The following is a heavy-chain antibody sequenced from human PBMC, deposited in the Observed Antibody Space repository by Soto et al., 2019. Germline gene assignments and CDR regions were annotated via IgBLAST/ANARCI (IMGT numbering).Heavy chain of an antibody. CDR2: TYYKCKWYY. CDR3: ARGSWDDVSGHYYMDV. CDR1: ADSVSSNSAG. J-gene: IGHJ6*03. V-gene: IGHV6-1*01. D-gene: IGHD1-1*01. Sequence: SQTLSLTCDISADSVSSNSAGWNWIRQTPSRGLEWRGRTYYKCKWYYPYAASVKSRITVSPDTSKNQFSLQLTSVTPEDTAVYYCARGSWDDVSGHYYMDVWDKRTTVTVSS.